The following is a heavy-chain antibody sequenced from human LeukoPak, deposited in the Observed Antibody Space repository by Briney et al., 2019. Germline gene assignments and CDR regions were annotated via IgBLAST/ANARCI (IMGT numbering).Heavy chain of an antibody. CDR3: AKDALLWFGELLPYYFDY. V-gene: IGHV3-9*01. CDR1: GGSISSYY. J-gene: IGHJ4*02. Sequence: LSLTCTVSGGSISSYYWSWIRQPPGKGLEWVSGISWNSGSIGYADSVKGRFTISRDNAKNSLYLQMNSLRAEDTALYYCAKDALLWFGELLPYYFDYWGQGTLVTVSS. D-gene: IGHD3-10*01. CDR2: ISWNSGSI.